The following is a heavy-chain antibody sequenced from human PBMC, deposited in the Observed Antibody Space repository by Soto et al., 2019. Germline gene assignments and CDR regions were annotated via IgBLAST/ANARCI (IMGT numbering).Heavy chain of an antibody. CDR3: ARGGGSGSYHDGVFDY. Sequence: ESGGGLVQPGGSLRLSCAASGFTVSSNYMSWVRQAPGKGLEWVSVIYSGGSTYYADSVKGRFTISRDNSKNTLYLQMNSLRAEDTAVYYCARGGGSGSYHDGVFDYWGQGTLVTVSS. CDR2: IYSGGST. CDR1: GFTVSSNY. J-gene: IGHJ4*02. D-gene: IGHD3-10*01. V-gene: IGHV3-66*01.